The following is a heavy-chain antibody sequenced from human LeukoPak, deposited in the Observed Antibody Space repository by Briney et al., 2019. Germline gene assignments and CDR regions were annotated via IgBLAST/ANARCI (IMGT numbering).Heavy chain of an antibody. J-gene: IGHJ3*02. CDR1: GFAFSSYA. V-gene: IGHV3-23*01. D-gene: IGHD3-16*01. Sequence: TGGPLRLSCAASGFAFSSYAMSWVRQAPGKGLEWVSLISGSGGSTYYADSVKGRFTISRDNSKNTLYLQMNSLRAEDTAVFYCAKDRDDYVWGSYLGAFDIWGQGTMVTVSS. CDR3: AKDRDDYVWGSYLGAFDI. CDR2: ISGSGGST.